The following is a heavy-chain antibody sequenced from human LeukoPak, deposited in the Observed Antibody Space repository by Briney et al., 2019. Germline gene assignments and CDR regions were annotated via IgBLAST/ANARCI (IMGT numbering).Heavy chain of an antibody. Sequence: PGGSLKLSCAASGFTFSGSAIHWVRQAPGRGLEWVANIKQDESEKYYVDSVKGRFTISRDNAKKSLYLQMNSLRAEDTAMYYCARTTNYDSSRYHYYFDYWGQGTLVTVSS. CDR2: IKQDESEK. V-gene: IGHV3-7*05. CDR1: GFTFSGSA. J-gene: IGHJ4*02. D-gene: IGHD3-22*01. CDR3: ARTTNYDSSRYHYYFDY.